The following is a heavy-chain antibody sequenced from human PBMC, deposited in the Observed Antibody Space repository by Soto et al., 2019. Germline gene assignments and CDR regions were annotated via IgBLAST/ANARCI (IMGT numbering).Heavy chain of an antibody. Sequence: EVQLVESGGGMVKPGGSLKLSCVASGFTFSSYNMNWVRQAPGKGLDWVSSISSDGDFIYYADSIKGRFTISRDNTKNSLYLQINSLRAEDTAVYYCARGGSFDTWGQGTLVTVSS. V-gene: IGHV3-21*01. CDR2: ISSDGDFI. J-gene: IGHJ5*02. CDR3: ARGGSFDT. CDR1: GFTFSSYN.